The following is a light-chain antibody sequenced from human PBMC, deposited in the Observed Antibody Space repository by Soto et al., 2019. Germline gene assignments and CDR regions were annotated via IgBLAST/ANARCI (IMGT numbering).Light chain of an antibody. Sequence: EIVLTQSPGTLSLSPGERATLSCRASQSVSNNFLAWYQQKRGQAPRLLIHGASTRASGIPDSFSGSGSGTDFILTISRLEPEDFAVYYCQQYGTSPVTFGQGTRLDIK. CDR3: QQYGTSPVT. J-gene: IGKJ5*01. CDR2: GAS. V-gene: IGKV3-20*01. CDR1: QSVSNNF.